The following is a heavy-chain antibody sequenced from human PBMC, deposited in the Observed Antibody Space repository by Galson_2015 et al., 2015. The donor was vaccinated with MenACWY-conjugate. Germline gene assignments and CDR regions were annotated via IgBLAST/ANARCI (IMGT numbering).Heavy chain of an antibody. CDR2: ITGSGHDT. Sequence: SLRLSCAVSGFNLRNYAMTWVRQTPGKGLEWVSSITGSGHDTFYADSVKGRFTVSRDAYHLYLHMDTLRAEDTAVYYCTRVPRRTYDSIGFYVDSWGQGTLVTVSS. V-gene: IGHV3-23*01. CDR3: TRVPRRTYDSIGFYVDS. J-gene: IGHJ4*02. D-gene: IGHD3-22*01. CDR1: GFNLRNYA.